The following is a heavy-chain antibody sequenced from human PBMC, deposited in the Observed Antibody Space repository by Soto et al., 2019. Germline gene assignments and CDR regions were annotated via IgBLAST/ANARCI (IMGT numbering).Heavy chain of an antibody. CDR2: IRNKANSYNT. V-gene: IGHV3-72*01. D-gene: IGHD1-26*01. CDR1: GFTFSDHY. Sequence: EVQLVESGGGLVQPGGSLRLSCAASGFTFSDHYMEWVRQAPGKGLEWVGRIRNKANSYNTEYAASVKGRFTISRDDSRNSLYLQMNSQQTEDTAVIYSARYSGSDSRGLDSWGQGTPVIVSS. CDR3: ARYSGSDSRGLDS. J-gene: IGHJ4*02.